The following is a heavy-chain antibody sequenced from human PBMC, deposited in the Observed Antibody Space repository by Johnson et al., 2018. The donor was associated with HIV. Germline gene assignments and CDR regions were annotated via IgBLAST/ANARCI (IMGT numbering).Heavy chain of an antibody. CDR1: GFTFSSYD. D-gene: IGHD3-16*01. CDR3: TKPPSMGADAFDI. J-gene: IGHJ3*02. Sequence: QVLLVESGGGVVQPGRSLRVSCGASGFTFSSYDMHWVRQAPGKGLEWVAVISYDGSNKYYADSVKGRFNSSRDNSKNTLYLQMNSLRAEDSALYYCTKPPSMGADAFDIWGQGTMVTVYS. V-gene: IGHV3-30*18. CDR2: ISYDGSNK.